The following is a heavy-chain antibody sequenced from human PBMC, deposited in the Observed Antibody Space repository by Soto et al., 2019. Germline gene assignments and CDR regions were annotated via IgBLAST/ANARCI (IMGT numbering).Heavy chain of an antibody. CDR3: TTDLGDILTGYAAY. D-gene: IGHD3-9*01. Sequence: PGGPQILSCAASGSPFINAWRNWVRQAPGKGLEWVGRIKSKTDGGTTDYAAPVKGRFTISRDDSKNTLYLQMNSLKTEDTAVYYCTTDLGDILTGYAAYWGQGTLVTVSS. CDR1: GSPFINAW. V-gene: IGHV3-15*07. J-gene: IGHJ4*02. CDR2: IKSKTDGGTT.